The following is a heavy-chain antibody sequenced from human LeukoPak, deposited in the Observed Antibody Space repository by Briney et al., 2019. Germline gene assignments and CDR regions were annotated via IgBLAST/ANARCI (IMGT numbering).Heavy chain of an antibody. CDR2: IYYSGTT. CDR3: AREGSQYCSSTSCRNWFDP. V-gene: IGHV4-59*01. J-gene: IGHJ5*02. D-gene: IGHD2-2*01. CDR1: GGSISSYY. Sequence: SETLSLTCTVSGGSISSYYWSWIRQPPGKGLEWIGYIYYSGTTNYNPSLKSRVTISVDTSKNQFSLRLSSVTAADTAVYYCAREGSQYCSSTSCRNWFDPWGQGTLVTVSS.